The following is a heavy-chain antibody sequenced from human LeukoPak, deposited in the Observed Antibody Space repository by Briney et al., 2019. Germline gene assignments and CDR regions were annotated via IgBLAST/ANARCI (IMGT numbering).Heavy chain of an antibody. CDR2: ISYDGSNK. D-gene: IGHD6-13*01. J-gene: IGHJ4*02. V-gene: IGHV3-30*04. Sequence: PGGSLRLSCAASGFTFSSYAMHWVRQAPGKGLEWVAVISYDGSNKYYADSVKGRFSISRDNSKNTMYLRMNSLRAEDTAIYYCTRIKYSTSWSGDYWGQGALVTVSS. CDR3: TRIKYSTSWSGDY. CDR1: GFTFSSYA.